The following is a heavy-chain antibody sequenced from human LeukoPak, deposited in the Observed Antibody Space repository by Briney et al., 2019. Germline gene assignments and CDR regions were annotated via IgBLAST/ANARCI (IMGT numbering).Heavy chain of an antibody. CDR2: ISGNGGHT. CDR1: GFTFARSA. CDR3: AKDLIAVGDGYYFDY. V-gene: IGHV3-23*01. Sequence: GGSLRLSCAGSGFTFARSAMSWVRQAPGKGLEWVSGISGNGGHTYYTDSVQGRFTISRDNSKDTLYLQMGSLRAEDTALYYCAKDLIAVGDGYYFDYWGQGTLVTVSS. J-gene: IGHJ4*02. D-gene: IGHD6-19*01.